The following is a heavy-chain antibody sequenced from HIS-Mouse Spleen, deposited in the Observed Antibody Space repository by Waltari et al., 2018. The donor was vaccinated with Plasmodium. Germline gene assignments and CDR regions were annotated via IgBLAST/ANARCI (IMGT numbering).Heavy chain of an antibody. D-gene: IGHD1-26*01. CDR2: ITNDGSNK. CDR3: ARGSRGLYSGSYFDY. J-gene: IGHJ4*02. Sequence: QVQLVESGGGVVQPGRSLRLSCAASGFTFSSYAMHWVRQAPGKGLRSVACITNDGSNKYYADSVKGRFTISRDNSKNTLYLQMNSLRAEDTAVYYCARGSRGLYSGSYFDYWGQGTLVTVSS. V-gene: IGHV3-30-3*01. CDR1: GFTFSSYA.